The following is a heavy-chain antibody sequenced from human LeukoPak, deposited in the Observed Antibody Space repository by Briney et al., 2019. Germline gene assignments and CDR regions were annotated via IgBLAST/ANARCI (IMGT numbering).Heavy chain of an antibody. CDR2: IIPIFGTA. CDR1: GGTFSSYA. J-gene: IGHJ6*02. CDR3: ARYGPAVYYDFWSGPADYYYGMDV. D-gene: IGHD3-3*01. V-gene: IGHV1-69*13. Sequence: SVKVSCKASGGTFSSYAISWVRQAPGQGLEWMGGIIPIFGTANYAQKFQGRVTITADESTSTAYMELSSLRSEDTAVYYCARYGPAVYYDFWSGPADYYYGMDVWGQGTTVTVSS.